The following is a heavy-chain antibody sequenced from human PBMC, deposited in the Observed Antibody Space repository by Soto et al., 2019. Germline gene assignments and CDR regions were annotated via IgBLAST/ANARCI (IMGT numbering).Heavy chain of an antibody. Sequence: GGSLRLSCAASGFTFSDYYMSWIRQAPGKGLEWVSYISSSGSTIYYADSVKGRFTISRDNAKNSLYLQMNSLRAEDTAVYYCARDDYSNYEGYYYYYYMDVWGKGTTVTVSS. CDR3: ARDDYSNYEGYYYYYYMDV. J-gene: IGHJ6*03. D-gene: IGHD4-4*01. CDR2: ISSSGSTI. CDR1: GFTFSDYY. V-gene: IGHV3-11*01.